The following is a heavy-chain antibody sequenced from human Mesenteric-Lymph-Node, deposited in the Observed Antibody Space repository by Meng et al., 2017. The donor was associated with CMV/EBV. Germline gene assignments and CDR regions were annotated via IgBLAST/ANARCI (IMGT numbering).Heavy chain of an antibody. D-gene: IGHD3-3*01. V-gene: IGHV1-46*01. Sequence: ASVKVSCKASGYTFTGYYMHWVRQAPGQGLEWMGIINPSGGSTSYEQKFQGRVTMTRDTSTSTVYMELSSLRSEDTAVYYCARDRLEITIFGVVTDYYYYYGMDVWGQGTTVTVSS. J-gene: IGHJ6*02. CDR3: ARDRLEITIFGVVTDYYYYYGMDV. CDR2: INPSGGST. CDR1: GYTFTGYY.